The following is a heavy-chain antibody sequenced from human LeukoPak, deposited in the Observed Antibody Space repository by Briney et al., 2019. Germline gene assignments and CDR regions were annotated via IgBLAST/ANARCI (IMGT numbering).Heavy chain of an antibody. Sequence: GGSLRLSCAAAVFTFSSYEMNWVRQAAGKGLEWVSYISSSGSTIYYADSVKGRFTISRDNAKNSLYLQMNSLRAEDTAVYYCAELGITMIGGVWGKGTTVTISS. CDR2: ISSSGSTI. J-gene: IGHJ6*04. D-gene: IGHD3-10*02. CDR3: AELGITMIGGV. CDR1: VFTFSSYE. V-gene: IGHV3-48*03.